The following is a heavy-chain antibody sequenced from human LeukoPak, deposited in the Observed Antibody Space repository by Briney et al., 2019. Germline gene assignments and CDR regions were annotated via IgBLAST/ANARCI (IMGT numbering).Heavy chain of an antibody. CDR2: ISSSGSTI. V-gene: IGHV3-11*01. CDR3: ARDLRYCSGGSCYLADPTCYYYGMDV. CDR1: GFTFSDYY. Sequence: PGGSLRLSCAASGFTFSDYYMSWLRQAPGKGREWVSYISSSGSTIDYADSVKGRFTISRANAKNSLYLPMNSLRAEDTAVYYCARDLRYCSGGSCYLADPTCYYYGMDVWGQGTTVTVSS. J-gene: IGHJ6*02. D-gene: IGHD2-15*01.